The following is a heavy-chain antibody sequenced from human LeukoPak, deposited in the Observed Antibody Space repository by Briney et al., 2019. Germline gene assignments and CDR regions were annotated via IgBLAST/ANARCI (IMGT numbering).Heavy chain of an antibody. CDR2: ISSSSSYI. Sequence: GGSLRLSCAASGFTFSSYSMNWVRQAPGKGLEWVSSISSSSSYIYYADSVKGRFTISRDNARNSLYLQMNSLRAEDTAVYYCARDDGYYYAGYWGQGTLVTVSS. V-gene: IGHV3-21*01. D-gene: IGHD3-22*01. CDR1: GFTFSSYS. CDR3: ARDDGYYYAGY. J-gene: IGHJ4*02.